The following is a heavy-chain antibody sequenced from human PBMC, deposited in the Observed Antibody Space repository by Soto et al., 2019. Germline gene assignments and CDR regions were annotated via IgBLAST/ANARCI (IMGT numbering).Heavy chain of an antibody. CDR1: GGSISSGGYF. D-gene: IGHD3-22*01. V-gene: IGHV4-31*03. Sequence: SETLSLTCTVSGGSISSGGYFWSWIRQHPGKGLEWIGHLYYSGNPSYNPSIKGRLSISVDTSKNQFSLKLSSVTAADTAVYYCARVPYGISGFGFFDSWGQGTLVTVSS. CDR2: LYYSGNP. J-gene: IGHJ4*02. CDR3: ARVPYGISGFGFFDS.